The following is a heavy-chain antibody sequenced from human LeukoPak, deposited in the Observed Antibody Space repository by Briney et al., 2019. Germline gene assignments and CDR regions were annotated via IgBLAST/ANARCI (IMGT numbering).Heavy chain of an antibody. D-gene: IGHD3-10*01. CDR3: ARRPTTMDAFDI. V-gene: IGHV4-34*01. Sequence: PSETLSLTCAVYGGSFSGYYWSWIRQPPGKGLEWIGEINHSGSTNYNPSLKSRVTMSGDTSNNQFSLKVTSVTAADTAVYYCARRPTTMDAFDIWGPGTMVTVSS. CDR2: INHSGST. CDR1: GGSFSGYY. J-gene: IGHJ3*02.